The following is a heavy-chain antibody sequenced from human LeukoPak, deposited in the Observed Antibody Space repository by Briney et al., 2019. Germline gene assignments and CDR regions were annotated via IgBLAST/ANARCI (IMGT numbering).Heavy chain of an antibody. J-gene: IGHJ4*02. CDR2: IWNDGSNK. D-gene: IGHD4-11*01. CDR1: GFTFSSYA. CDR3: AKDAQRGFDYSNSLEY. Sequence: PGGSLRLSCAASGFTFSSYAMSWVRQAPGRGLEWVAVIWNDGSNKYYADSVKGRFTISRDNSQNTVDLHMNSLRAEDTAVYYCAKDAQRGFDYSNSLEYWGQGTLVTVSS. V-gene: IGHV3-33*06.